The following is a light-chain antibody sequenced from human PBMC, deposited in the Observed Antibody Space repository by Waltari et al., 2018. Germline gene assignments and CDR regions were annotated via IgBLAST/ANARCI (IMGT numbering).Light chain of an antibody. Sequence: QSALTQPASVSGSPGQSITISCTGTSSDVGNYKRVSWYQQHTGKAPKLMIYAVSKRPAGVSDRFSGSKSGDMASLTIAGLQPEDEAEYFCSSYAGSSKGVFGGGTKVTVL. CDR2: AVS. CDR3: SSYAGSSKGV. CDR1: SSDVGNYKR. J-gene: IGLJ2*01. V-gene: IGLV2-23*02.